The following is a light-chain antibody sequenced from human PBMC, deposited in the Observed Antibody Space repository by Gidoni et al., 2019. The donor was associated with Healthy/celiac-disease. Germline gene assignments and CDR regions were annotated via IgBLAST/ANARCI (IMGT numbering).Light chain of an antibody. CDR1: SSDVGGYNF. CDR2: DVS. V-gene: IGLV2-14*01. J-gene: IGLJ2*01. CDR3: SSYTSSSFVV. Sequence: QSALTPPPSVTGSPGQSITISCTGTSSDVGGYNFVSWYQQHPGKAPKLMIYDVSNRPSGVSNRFSGSKSGNTASLTISGLQAEDEADYYCSSYTSSSFVVFGGGTKLTVL.